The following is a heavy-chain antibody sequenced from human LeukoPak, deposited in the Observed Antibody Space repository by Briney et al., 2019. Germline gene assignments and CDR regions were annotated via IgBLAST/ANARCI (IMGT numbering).Heavy chain of an antibody. Sequence: SETLSLTCAVYGGSFSGYYWSWIRQPPGKGLEWIGEINHSGSTNYNPSLKSRVTISVDTSKNQFSLKLSSVTAADTAVYYCARVKYYYDSSGYAFDYWGQGTQVTVSS. D-gene: IGHD3-22*01. CDR3: ARVKYYYDSSGYAFDY. CDR1: GGSFSGYY. V-gene: IGHV4-34*01. J-gene: IGHJ4*02. CDR2: INHSGST.